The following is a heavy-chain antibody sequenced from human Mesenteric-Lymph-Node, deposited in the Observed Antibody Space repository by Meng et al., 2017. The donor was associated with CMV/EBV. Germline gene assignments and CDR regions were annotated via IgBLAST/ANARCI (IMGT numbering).Heavy chain of an antibody. CDR1: GGPVSNDNYY. Sequence: SETLSLTCSVSGGPVSNDNYYWGWIRQPPGKGLEWIGSMFHRGTTSYNPSLKSRVTMSVDTSNNQFSLNLRSVTAADTAVYYCARAKYFYEISGYFFDYWGQGTLVTVSS. V-gene: IGHV4-39*07. CDR3: ARAKYFYEISGYFFDY. J-gene: IGHJ4*02. D-gene: IGHD3-22*01. CDR2: MFHRGTT.